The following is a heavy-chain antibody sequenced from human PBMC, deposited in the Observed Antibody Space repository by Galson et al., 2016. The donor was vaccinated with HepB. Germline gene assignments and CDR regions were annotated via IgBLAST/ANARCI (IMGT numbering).Heavy chain of an antibody. CDR3: ASSLTDWVFYVFDN. D-gene: IGHD3-9*01. J-gene: IGHJ4*02. CDR1: GFAFSSYA. V-gene: IGHV3-23*01. Sequence: SLRLSCAASGFAFSSYAMNWVRQAPGKGLEWVSTISGSVGSTYYADSVKGRFTISRGNSKNTLYLQMNSLRAEDTAVYYCASSLTDWVFYVFDNWGQGTLVTVSS. CDR2: ISGSVGST.